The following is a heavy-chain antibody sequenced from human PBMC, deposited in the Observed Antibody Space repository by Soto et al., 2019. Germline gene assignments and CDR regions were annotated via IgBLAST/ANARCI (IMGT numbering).Heavy chain of an antibody. CDR1: GGSISSGGYY. D-gene: IGHD7-27*01. Sequence: QVQMQESGPGLVKPSQTLSLTCTVSGGSISSGGYYWSWIRQHPGKGLEWIGYIYYSGSTYYNPSLKSRVTIAVDTSKNQCPAKLSSVTAADTAVYYCASDGEGDSFDIWGQGTMVTVSS. CDR2: IYYSGST. V-gene: IGHV4-31*03. J-gene: IGHJ3*02. CDR3: ASDGEGDSFDI.